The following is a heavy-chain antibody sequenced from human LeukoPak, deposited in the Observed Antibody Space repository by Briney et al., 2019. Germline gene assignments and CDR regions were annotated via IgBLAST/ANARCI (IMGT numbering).Heavy chain of an antibody. Sequence: GASVKVSCKASGGTFSSYAISWVRQAPGQGLEWTGRIIPILGIANYAQKFQGRVTITADKSTSTAYMELSSLRSEDTAVYYCAREEMAIQHSTFWDYWGQGTLVTVSS. CDR2: IIPILGIA. J-gene: IGHJ4*02. D-gene: IGHD5-24*01. CDR1: GGTFSSYA. V-gene: IGHV1-69*04. CDR3: AREEMAIQHSTFWDY.